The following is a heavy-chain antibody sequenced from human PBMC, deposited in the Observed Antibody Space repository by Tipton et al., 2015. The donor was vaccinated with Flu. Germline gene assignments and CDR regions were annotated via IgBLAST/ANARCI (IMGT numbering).Heavy chain of an antibody. CDR2: VSSSGST. D-gene: IGHD2-2*01. CDR1: GGSISSGLYY. Sequence: LRLSCSVSGGSISSGLYYWNWIRQPPGKGLEWVGYVSSSGSTNYSPSLMSRLTISVDTSKNQFSLRLTSVTAADTAVYFCATPDDTSWILKYWGQGTLVTVSS. J-gene: IGHJ4*02. CDR3: ATPDDTSWILKY. V-gene: IGHV4-61*01.